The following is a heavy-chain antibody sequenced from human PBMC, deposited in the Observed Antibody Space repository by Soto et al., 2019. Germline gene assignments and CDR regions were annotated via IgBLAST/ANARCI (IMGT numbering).Heavy chain of an antibody. CDR1: RGSVSSNNW. Sequence: QVQLQESGPGLVKPSGTLSLTCGVSRGSVSSNNWWTRVRQPPGKGLEWIGEIYQTGTTNYNPSLQSRVTLSLAQSKNHGSLKLNSVTAPDRAVYYWASGLGTSGTAGAAGDWGQGTVVIVSS. V-gene: IGHV4-4*02. J-gene: IGHJ4*02. CDR3: ASGLGTSGTAGAAGD. D-gene: IGHD6-13*01. CDR2: IYQTGTT.